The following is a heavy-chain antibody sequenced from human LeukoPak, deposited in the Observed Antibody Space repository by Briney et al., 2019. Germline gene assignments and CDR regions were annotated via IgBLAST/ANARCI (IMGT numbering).Heavy chain of an antibody. J-gene: IGHJ4*02. CDR1: GYSISIGYY. V-gene: IGHV4-38-2*01. D-gene: IGHD3-22*01. Sequence: PSETLSLTCAVSGYSISIGYYWGWIRQPPGKGLEWIGSVYHSGSTYYNPSLKSRVTPSMDTSKTQFSLKLNSATAADTAAYYCARHAFFDSTGYYYYFDYWGQGSLVTVSS. CDR2: VYHSGST. CDR3: ARHAFFDSTGYYYYFDY.